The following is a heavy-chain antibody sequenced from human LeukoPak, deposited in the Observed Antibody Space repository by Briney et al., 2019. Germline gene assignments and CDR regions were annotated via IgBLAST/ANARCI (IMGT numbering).Heavy chain of an antibody. CDR1: ALTFSSYA. CDR3: AREGVLGEFDY. CDR2: ISYDGSNK. V-gene: IGHV3-30-3*01. Sequence: PGQSLSPSCAASALTFSSYAMHWVSQAQGKGLEWEAVISYDGSNKYYADSVKGRFTISRDNSKNTLYLQMNSLRAEDTAVYYCAREGVLGEFDYWGQGTLVTVSS. D-gene: IGHD3-16*01. J-gene: IGHJ4*02.